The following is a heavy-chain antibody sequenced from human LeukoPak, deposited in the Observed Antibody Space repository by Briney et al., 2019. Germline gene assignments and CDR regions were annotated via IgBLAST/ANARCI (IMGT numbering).Heavy chain of an antibody. CDR2: IYYSGST. V-gene: IGHV4-39*01. CDR1: GGSISSSSYY. Sequence: SETLSLTCTVSGGSISSSSYYWGWIRQPPGKGREWIGSIYYSGSTYYNPSLKSRVTISVDTSKNQFSLKLSSVTAAGTAVYYCARRAGAAAGTLYFDYRGQGTLVTVSS. D-gene: IGHD6-13*01. CDR3: ARRAGAAAGTLYFDY. J-gene: IGHJ4*02.